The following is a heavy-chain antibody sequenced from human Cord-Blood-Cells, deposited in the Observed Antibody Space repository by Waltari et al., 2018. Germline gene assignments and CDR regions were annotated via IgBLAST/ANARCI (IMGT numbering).Heavy chain of an antibody. CDR3: ARDVVGSSSSGDDY. V-gene: IGHV3-21*01. CDR1: GFTFSSYS. Sequence: EVQLVESGGGLVKPGGSLRLSCAASGFTFSSYSMNWVRQAPGKGLEWVSSISSSSSYIYYADSVKGRFTISRDNAKNSLYLQMNSLRAEDTAVYYCARDVVGSSSSGDDYWGQGTLVTVS. J-gene: IGHJ4*02. CDR2: ISSSSSYI. D-gene: IGHD6-6*01.